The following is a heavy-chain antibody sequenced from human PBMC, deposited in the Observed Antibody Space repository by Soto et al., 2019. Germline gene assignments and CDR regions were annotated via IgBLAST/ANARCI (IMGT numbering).Heavy chain of an antibody. CDR1: GFTFSSYA. J-gene: IGHJ4*02. Sequence: GGSLSLSCAASGFTFSSYAMHWVRQAPGKGLEWVAVISYDGSNKYYADSVKGRFTISRDNSKNTLYLQMNSLRAEDTAVYYCASTATPGIAAARTLKIDYWGQGTLVTVSS. CDR3: ASTATPGIAAARTLKIDY. V-gene: IGHV3-30-3*01. D-gene: IGHD6-13*01. CDR2: ISYDGSNK.